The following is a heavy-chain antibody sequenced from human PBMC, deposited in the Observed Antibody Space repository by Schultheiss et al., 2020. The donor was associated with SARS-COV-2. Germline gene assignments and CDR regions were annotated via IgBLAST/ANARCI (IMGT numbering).Heavy chain of an antibody. CDR1: GGSISSYY. CDR3: ARVTKSTSCHIDP. Sequence: SETLSLTCTVSGGSISSYYWSWIRQPPGKGLEWIGYIYYSGSTYYNPSLKSRVTISVDTSKNQFYLKLSSVTAADTAVYYCARVTKSTSCHIDPWGQGTLVTVSS. CDR2: IYYSGST. D-gene: IGHD2-2*01. V-gene: IGHV4-59*08. J-gene: IGHJ5*02.